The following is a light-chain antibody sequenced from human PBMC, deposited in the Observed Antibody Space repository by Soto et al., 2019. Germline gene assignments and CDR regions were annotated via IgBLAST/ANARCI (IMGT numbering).Light chain of an antibody. J-gene: IGKJ5*01. CDR3: QQYENLPT. CDR1: QNINNY. Sequence: DIQMTQSPSSLPASVGSGFTIACQASQNINNYLNWYQQKPGRAPKLLIYDASNLEAGVPSRFRGSGSGTDFTFTISRLQPEDIATYYCQQYENLPTFGQGTRLEIK. CDR2: DAS. V-gene: IGKV1-33*01.